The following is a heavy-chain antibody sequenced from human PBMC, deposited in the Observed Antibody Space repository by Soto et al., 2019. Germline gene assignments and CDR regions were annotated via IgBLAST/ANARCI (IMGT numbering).Heavy chain of an antibody. J-gene: IGHJ6*02. CDR1: GYNFTSYH. Sequence: ASVKVSCKASGYNFTSYHIHWVRQAPGQGLEWMGWISPYTGNTYYPHIANAKYAQKFQGRVSMTTDTSTSTAYLELRSLRSDDTAVYYCARKGLAVYCHSSDGIDVWGPGTTVTVSS. CDR2: ISPYTGNTYYPHIANA. CDR3: ARKGLAVYCHSSDGIDV. V-gene: IGHV1-18*04. D-gene: IGHD6-19*01.